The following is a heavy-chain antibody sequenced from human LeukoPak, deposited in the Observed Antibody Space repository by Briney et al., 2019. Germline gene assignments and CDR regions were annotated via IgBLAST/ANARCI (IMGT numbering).Heavy chain of an antibody. CDR3: AGGSSSGWPYYFDY. CDR2: IIPILGIA. D-gene: IGHD6-19*01. V-gene: IGHV1-69*04. J-gene: IGHJ4*02. CDR1: GGTFSSYA. Sequence: SVKVPCKASGGTFSSYAISWVRQAPGQGLEWMGRIIPILGIANYAQKFQGRVTITADKSTSTAYMELSSLRSEDTAVYYCAGGSSSGWPYYFDYWGQGTLVTVSS.